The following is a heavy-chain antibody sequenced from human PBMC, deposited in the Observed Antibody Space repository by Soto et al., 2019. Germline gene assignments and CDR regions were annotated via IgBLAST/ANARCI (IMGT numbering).Heavy chain of an antibody. CDR2: IDPSDSYT. CDR3: ARQRVGGDDAFDI. D-gene: IGHD2-15*01. V-gene: IGHV5-10-1*01. Sequence: VSSLKIACHGTGYRCSSSWIGWVGQMPGKGLEWMGRIDPSDSYTNYSPSFQGHVTISADKSISTAYLQWSSLKASDTAMYYCARQRVGGDDAFDIWGQGTMVTVSS. CDR1: GYRCSSSW. J-gene: IGHJ3*02.